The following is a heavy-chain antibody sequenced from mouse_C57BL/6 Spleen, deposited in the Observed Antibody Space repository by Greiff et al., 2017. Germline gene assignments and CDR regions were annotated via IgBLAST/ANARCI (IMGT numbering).Heavy chain of an antibody. J-gene: IGHJ4*01. V-gene: IGHV2-6-1*01. Sequence: VKLMESGPGLVAPSQSVSITCNVSWFSLTRYGLHWVRQPPGKSLEWIVVLWSDGSTTYNSALKSRLSISNDNSKSQVFLKRNSLQTDDTAMYYCARHRGGDWGQGTSVTVSS. CDR3: ARHRGGD. CDR2: LWSDGST. CDR1: WFSLTRYG. D-gene: IGHD3-1*01.